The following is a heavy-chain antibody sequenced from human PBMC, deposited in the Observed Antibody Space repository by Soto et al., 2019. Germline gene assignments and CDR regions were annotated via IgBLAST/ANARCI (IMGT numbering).Heavy chain of an antibody. CDR3: ASGYRGGMEV. D-gene: IGHD5-18*01. CDR1: GYTFTSYA. V-gene: IGHV1-3*01. Sequence: ASVKVSCKASGYTFTSYAMHWVRQAPGQRLEWMGWTNAGNGNTKYSQKFQGRVTITRDTSASTAYMELSSLRSEDTAVYYCASGYRGGMEVWGQGTTVSVSS. J-gene: IGHJ6*01. CDR2: TNAGNGNT.